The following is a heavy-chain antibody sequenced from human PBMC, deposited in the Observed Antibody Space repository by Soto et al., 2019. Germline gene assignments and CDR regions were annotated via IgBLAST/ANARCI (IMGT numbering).Heavy chain of an antibody. Sequence: QLVQSGAEVKKPGASVKVSCKASGYTFTDYYMHWVRQAPGQGLEWMGWINPSSGGTNYAQKFQGRVTMTRDTSISTGYMELRRLRSDDTAVYYCAREKLTTATRRFGDDFHRWGQGTLITVSS. D-gene: IGHD4-4*01. V-gene: IGHV1-2*02. CDR2: INPSSGGT. CDR3: AREKLTTATRRFGDDFHR. CDR1: GYTFTDYY. J-gene: IGHJ1*01.